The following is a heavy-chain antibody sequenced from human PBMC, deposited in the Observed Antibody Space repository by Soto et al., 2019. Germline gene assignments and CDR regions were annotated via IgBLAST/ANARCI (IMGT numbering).Heavy chain of an antibody. CDR3: ARDFSDAFDI. V-gene: IGHV4-59*01. D-gene: IGHD3-3*01. CDR2: IYYSGST. CDR1: GGSISSYY. J-gene: IGHJ3*02. Sequence: SETLSLTCTVSGGSISSYYWSWIRQPPGKGLEWIGYIYYSGSTNYNPSLKSRVTISVDTSKNQFSLKLSSVTAADAAVYYCARDFSDAFDIWGQGTMVTVSS.